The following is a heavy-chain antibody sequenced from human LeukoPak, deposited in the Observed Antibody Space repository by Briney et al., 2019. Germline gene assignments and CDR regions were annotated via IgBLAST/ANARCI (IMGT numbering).Heavy chain of an antibody. J-gene: IGHJ4*02. CDR3: ARDSRYCSGGSCYGEIDY. CDR2: ISSSSSYI. D-gene: IGHD2-15*01. Sequence: PGGSLRLSCAASGFSFSSYSMNWVRRAPGKGLEWVSSISSSSSYIYYADSVKGRFTISRDNAKNSLYLQMNSLRAEDTAVYYCARDSRYCSGGSCYGEIDYWGQGTLVTVSS. CDR1: GFSFSSYS. V-gene: IGHV3-21*01.